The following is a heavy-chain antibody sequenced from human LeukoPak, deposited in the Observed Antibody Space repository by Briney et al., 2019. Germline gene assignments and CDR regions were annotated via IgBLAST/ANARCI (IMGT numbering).Heavy chain of an antibody. CDR1: GYTFTSYG. J-gene: IGHJ6*02. CDR3: ASRAHTYYYYGMDV. CDR2: ISVYNGNT. Sequence: ASVKVSCKASGYTFTSYGISWVRQAPGQGLEWMGWISVYNGNTNYAQKFQGRVTMTTDTSTSTAYMELRSLRSDDTAVYYCASRAHTYYYYGMDVWGQGTTVTVSS. V-gene: IGHV1-18*01.